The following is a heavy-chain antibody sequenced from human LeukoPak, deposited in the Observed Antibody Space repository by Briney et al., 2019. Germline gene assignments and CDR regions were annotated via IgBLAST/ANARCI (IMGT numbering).Heavy chain of an antibody. D-gene: IGHD5-12*01. V-gene: IGHV1-46*01. Sequence: ASVKVSCKASGYTFTSYYMHWVRQAPGQGLEWMGIINPSGGSTSYAQKFQGRVTMTRDTSTSTVYMELSSLRSEDTAVYYCAHHADIVATISYFQHWGQGTLVTVSS. CDR3: AHHADIVATISYFQH. J-gene: IGHJ1*01. CDR2: INPSGGST. CDR1: GYTFTSYY.